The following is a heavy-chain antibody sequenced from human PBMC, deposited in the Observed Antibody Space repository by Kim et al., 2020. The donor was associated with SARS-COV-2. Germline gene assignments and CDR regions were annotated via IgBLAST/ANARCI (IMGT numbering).Heavy chain of an antibody. J-gene: IGHJ3*02. Sequence: QGRVTITADQSTSTAYMELSSLRSEDTAVYYCARDIVVVPAARGIDAFDIWGQGTMVTVSS. D-gene: IGHD2-2*01. V-gene: IGHV1-69*01. CDR3: ARDIVVVPAARGIDAFDI.